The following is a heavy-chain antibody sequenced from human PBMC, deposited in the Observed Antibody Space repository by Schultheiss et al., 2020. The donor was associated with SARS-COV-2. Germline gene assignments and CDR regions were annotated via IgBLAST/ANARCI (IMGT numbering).Heavy chain of an antibody. D-gene: IGHD3-22*01. CDR2: IVVGSGNT. Sequence: SVKVSCKASGFTFTSSAVQWVRQARGQRLEWIGWIVVGSGNTNYAQKFQERVTITRDMSTSTAYMELSSLRSEDTAVYYCARDRGPNDSSGYYYDSQLTYWFDPWGQGTLVTVSS. CDR1: GFTFTSSA. V-gene: IGHV1-58*01. J-gene: IGHJ5*02. CDR3: ARDRGPNDSSGYYYDSQLTYWFDP.